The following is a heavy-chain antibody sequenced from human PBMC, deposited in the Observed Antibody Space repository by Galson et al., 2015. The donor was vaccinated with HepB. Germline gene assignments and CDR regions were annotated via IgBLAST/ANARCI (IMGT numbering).Heavy chain of an antibody. CDR2: ISSSSSYI. Sequence: SLRLSCAASGFTFSSYSMNWVRQAPGKGLEWVSSISSSSSYIYYADSVKGRFTISRDNAKNSLYLQMNSLRAADTAVYYCARARLSSSGWYPRVLAYWGQGTLVTVSS. CDR1: GFTFSSYS. D-gene: IGHD6-19*01. J-gene: IGHJ4*02. CDR3: ARARLSSSGWYPRVLAY. V-gene: IGHV3-21*01.